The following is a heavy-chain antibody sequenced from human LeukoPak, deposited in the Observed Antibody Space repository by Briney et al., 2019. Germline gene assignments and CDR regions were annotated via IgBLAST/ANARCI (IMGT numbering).Heavy chain of an antibody. CDR1: GGSFSGYY. J-gene: IGHJ4*02. CDR2: ISHSGST. CDR3: AIAGAAAGTLNDY. D-gene: IGHD6-13*01. V-gene: IGHV4-34*01. Sequence: SETLSLTCAVYGGSFSGYYWSWIRQPPGKGLEWIGEISHSGSTNYNPSLKSRVTISVDTSKNQFSLKLSSVTAADTAVYYCAIAGAAAGTLNDYWGQGTLVTVSS.